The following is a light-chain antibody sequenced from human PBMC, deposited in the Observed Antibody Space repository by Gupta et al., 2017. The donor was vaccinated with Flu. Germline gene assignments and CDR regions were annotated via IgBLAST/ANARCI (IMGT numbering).Light chain of an antibody. V-gene: IGKV2-28*01. CDR1: QRLLNGDGNNC. CDR2: LGS. CDR3: MQAIKPPVT. J-gene: IGKJ5*01. Sequence: DIVMTQSPVSLPVTAGEPASISCRSSQRLLNGDGNNCVDWYLHKPGQSPQLLISLGSNRASGVPDRFSGSGSGTDFTLKINRVEAEDVGVYYCMQAIKPPVTFGQGTRLETK.